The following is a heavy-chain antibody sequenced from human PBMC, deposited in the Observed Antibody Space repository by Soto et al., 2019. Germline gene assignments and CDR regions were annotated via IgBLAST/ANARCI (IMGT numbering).Heavy chain of an antibody. V-gene: IGHV3-15*01. CDR3: TTEPRQAVSSTVRDAFDI. CDR1: GFTFSNAW. CDR2: IKSKTDGGTT. J-gene: IGHJ3*02. Sequence: GGSLRLSCAASGFTFSNAWMSWVRQAPGKGLEWVGRIKSKTDGGTTDYAAPVKGRFTISRDDSKNTLYLQMNSLKTEDTAVYYCTTEPRQAVSSTVRDAFDIWGQGTMVTVSS. D-gene: IGHD6-19*01.